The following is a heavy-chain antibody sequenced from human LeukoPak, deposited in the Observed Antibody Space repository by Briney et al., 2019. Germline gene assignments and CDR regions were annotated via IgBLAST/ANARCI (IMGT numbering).Heavy chain of an antibody. D-gene: IGHD1-26*01. CDR2: IYYSGST. CDR1: GGSISSYY. CDR3: ARRMSGSYSSWFDP. J-gene: IGHJ5*02. Sequence: SETLSLTCTVSGGSISSYYWSWIRQPPGKGLEWIGNIYYSGSTNYNPSLKSRVTISVDTSKNQFSLKLSSVTAADTAVYYCARRMSGSYSSWFDPWGQGTLVTVSS. V-gene: IGHV4-59*01.